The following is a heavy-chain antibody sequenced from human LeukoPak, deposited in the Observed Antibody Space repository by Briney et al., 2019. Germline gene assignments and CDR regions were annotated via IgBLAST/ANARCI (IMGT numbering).Heavy chain of an antibody. CDR2: VTSNGGST. J-gene: IGHJ4*02. D-gene: IGHD1-14*01. V-gene: IGHV3-64D*06. CDR3: VRTTRPDYYFDY. Sequence: PGGSLRLSCSASGSTFSSYAMHWVRQAPGKGLQYVSAVTSNGGSTYYADSVKGRFTITRDNSKNTLYLQMSSLRAEDTAVYYCVRTTRPDYYFDYWGQGTLVTVSS. CDR1: GSTFSSYA.